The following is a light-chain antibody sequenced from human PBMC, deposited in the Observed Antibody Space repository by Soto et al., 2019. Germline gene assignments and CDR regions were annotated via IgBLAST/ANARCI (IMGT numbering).Light chain of an antibody. Sequence: DIQMTQSPSTLSASVGDRVTITCRATQNINNLLAWYQQKLGKAPKLLIFDASSLENGVPSRFCCSGSGTEFTLTISCLPPYDFATYYCQQYNSYSPWTFGQGTKVEIK. CDR2: DAS. V-gene: IGKV1-5*01. CDR1: QNINNL. CDR3: QQYNSYSPWT. J-gene: IGKJ1*01.